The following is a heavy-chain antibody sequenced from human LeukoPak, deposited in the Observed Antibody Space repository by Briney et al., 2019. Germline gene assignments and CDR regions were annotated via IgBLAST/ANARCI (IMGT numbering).Heavy chain of an antibody. D-gene: IGHD6-13*01. V-gene: IGHV4-39*01. Sequence: ASETLSLTCAVYGESFSTYYWGWIRQPPGKGLEWIGSIYYSGSTYYNPSLKSRVTISVDTSKNQFSLKLSSVTAADTAVYCCARRWYSSSWYFDYWGQGTLVTVSS. CDR1: GESFSTYY. J-gene: IGHJ4*02. CDR3: ARRWYSSSWYFDY. CDR2: IYYSGST.